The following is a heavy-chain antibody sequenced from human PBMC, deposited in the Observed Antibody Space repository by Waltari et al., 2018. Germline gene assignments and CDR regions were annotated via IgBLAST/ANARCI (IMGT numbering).Heavy chain of an antibody. V-gene: IGHV1-3*01. Sequence: QVQLVQSGAEAKKPGASVKLSCTASGYTFATYALHWVRQAPGQRLEWMGRINPGKGNAQYSQNFQGRVSITSDTSASAVYLEMSSLRSEDTAVYYCASAPAKYCAGGGCPEYYQHWGQGSLVTVTS. J-gene: IGHJ1*01. CDR3: ASAPAKYCAGGGCPEYYQH. D-gene: IGHD2-8*02. CDR2: INPGKGNA. CDR1: GYTFATYA.